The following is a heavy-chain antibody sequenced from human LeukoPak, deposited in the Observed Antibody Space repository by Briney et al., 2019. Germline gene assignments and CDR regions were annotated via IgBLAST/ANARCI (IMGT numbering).Heavy chain of an antibody. J-gene: IGHJ4*02. CDR2: INSDGSST. CDR3: ARDGYYYDSSPTFDY. D-gene: IGHD3-22*01. Sequence: GGSLRLSCAASGFTFSSYWMHWVRQAPGKGRVWVSRINSDGSSTSYADSVEGRFTISRDNAKNTLYLQMNSLRAEDTAVYYCARDGYYYDSSPTFDYWGQGTLVTVSS. CDR1: GFTFSSYW. V-gene: IGHV3-74*01.